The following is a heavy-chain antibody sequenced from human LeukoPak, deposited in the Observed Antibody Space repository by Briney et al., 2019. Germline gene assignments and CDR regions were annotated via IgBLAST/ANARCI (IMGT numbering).Heavy chain of an antibody. CDR3: ASSMGSSSRFDY. CDR2: IYYSGST. D-gene: IGHD6-6*01. J-gene: IGHJ4*02. V-gene: IGHV4-59*01. CDR1: GGSISSYY. Sequence: SETLSLTCTVSGGSISSYYWSWVRQPPGKGREWVGYIYYSGSTNYNPSLKSRVTISVDTSKNQFSLKLSSVTAADTAVYYCASSMGSSSRFDYWGQGTLVTVSS.